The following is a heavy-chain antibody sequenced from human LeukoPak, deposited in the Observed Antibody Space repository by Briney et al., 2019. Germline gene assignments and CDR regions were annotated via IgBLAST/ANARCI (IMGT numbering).Heavy chain of an antibody. CDR1: GFTLSSNY. J-gene: IGHJ4*02. Sequence: GGSLILSCGASGFTLSSNYMSWVRQAPGKGVEWGSVIYSGGSTYYADSVKGRFTISRDNSKNTLYLQMNSLRAEDTAVYYCAREGGAGGNIDYWGQGTLVTVSS. V-gene: IGHV3-53*01. CDR2: IYSGGST. CDR3: AREGGAGGNIDY. D-gene: IGHD2/OR15-2a*01.